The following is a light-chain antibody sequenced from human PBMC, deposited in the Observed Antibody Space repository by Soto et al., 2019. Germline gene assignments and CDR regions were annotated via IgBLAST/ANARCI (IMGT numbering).Light chain of an antibody. CDR2: AAS. CDR3: QQSYSTLLT. V-gene: IGKV1-39*01. Sequence: DIQMTPSPSSLSASVGDRVTITCRASQSISSYLNWYQQKPGKAPKLLIYAASSLQSGVPSRFSGSGSGTDFTLTISSLQPEDFATYYCQQSYSTLLTFGPGTKVDIK. CDR1: QSISSY. J-gene: IGKJ3*01.